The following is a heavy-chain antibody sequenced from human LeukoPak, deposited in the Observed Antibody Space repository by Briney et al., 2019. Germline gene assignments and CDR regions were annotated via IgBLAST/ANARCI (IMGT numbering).Heavy chain of an antibody. CDR3: ARTITPEGSSPFDP. CDR1: GYSFTSYW. J-gene: IGHJ5*02. D-gene: IGHD5-12*01. Sequence: GESLKISCKGSGYSFTSYWIGWVRQMPGKGLEWMGIIYPGDSDTRYSPSSQGQVTISADKSINTAYLQWSSLKASDTAMYYCARTITPEGSSPFDPWGQGTLVTVSS. CDR2: IYPGDSDT. V-gene: IGHV5-51*01.